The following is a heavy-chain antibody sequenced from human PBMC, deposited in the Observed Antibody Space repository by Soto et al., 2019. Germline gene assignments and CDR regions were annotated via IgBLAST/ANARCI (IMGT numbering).Heavy chain of an antibody. CDR3: AKRPASIITFDY. CDR1: GFTFSNYA. V-gene: IGHV3-23*01. Sequence: GGSLRLSCAASGFTFSNYAMSWVRQAPGKWLEWVSTISGNGGSTYYADSVKGRFTISRDNSKNMLFLQINSLRDDDSAVYYCAKRPASIITFDYWGQGTPVTVSS. D-gene: IGHD2-2*01. CDR2: ISGNGGST. J-gene: IGHJ4*02.